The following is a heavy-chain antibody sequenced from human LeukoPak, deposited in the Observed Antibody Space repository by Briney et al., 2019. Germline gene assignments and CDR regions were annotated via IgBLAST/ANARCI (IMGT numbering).Heavy chain of an antibody. CDR1: GGSISSYY. J-gene: IGHJ4*02. CDR3: ASLHDYGDPIGFYFDY. V-gene: IGHV4-59*01. D-gene: IGHD4-17*01. Sequence: PSETLSLTCTVSGGSISSYYWSWIRQPPGKGLEWIGYIYYSGSTNYNPSLKSRVTISVDTSKNQFSLKLSSVTAADTAVYYCASLHDYGDPIGFYFDYWGQGTLVTVSS. CDR2: IYYSGST.